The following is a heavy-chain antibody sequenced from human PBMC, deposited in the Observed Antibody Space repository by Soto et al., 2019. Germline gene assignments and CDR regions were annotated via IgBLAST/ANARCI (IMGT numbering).Heavy chain of an antibody. J-gene: IGHJ6*02. V-gene: IGHV3-33*01. CDR1: GFTFSSYG. CDR3: AREVVPAAIYYYYGMDV. D-gene: IGHD2-2*01. CDR2: IWYDGSNK. Sequence: GGSLRLSCAASGFTFSSYGMHWVRQAPGKGLEWVAVIWYDGSNKYYADSVKGRFTISRDNSKNTLYLQMNSLRAGDTAVYYCAREVVPAAIYYYYGMDVWGQGTTVTVSS.